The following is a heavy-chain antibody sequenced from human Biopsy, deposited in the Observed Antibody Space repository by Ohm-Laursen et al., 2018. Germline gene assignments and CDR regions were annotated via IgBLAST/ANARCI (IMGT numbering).Heavy chain of an antibody. J-gene: IGHJ4*02. D-gene: IGHD3-22*01. CDR1: GGSISDDY. V-gene: IGHV4-59*07. CDR2: ISSGGRA. CDR3: ARGGYYDLSGFEVDY. Sequence: SDTLSLTCTVSGGSISDDYWNWIRQPPGKGLQVIGYISSGGRAKYNPSLKSRLTISLDTSKNQLSLRLSSVTAADSAIYYCARGGYYDLSGFEVDYWGQGTLVTVSS.